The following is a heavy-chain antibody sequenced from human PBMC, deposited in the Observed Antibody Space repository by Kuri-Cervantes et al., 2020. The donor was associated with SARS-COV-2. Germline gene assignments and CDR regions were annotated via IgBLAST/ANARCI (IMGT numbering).Heavy chain of an antibody. CDR1: GGSISSHY. CDR3: ASSNSGGWYPFQGYFDY. Sequence: SETLSLTCTVSGGSISSHYWSWIRQPPGKGLEWIGYIYYSGSTNYNPSLKSRVTISVDTSKNQFSLKLSSVTAADTAVYYCASSNSGGWYPFQGYFDYWGQGTLVTVSS. V-gene: IGHV4-59*11. J-gene: IGHJ4*02. CDR2: IYYSGST. D-gene: IGHD6-19*01.